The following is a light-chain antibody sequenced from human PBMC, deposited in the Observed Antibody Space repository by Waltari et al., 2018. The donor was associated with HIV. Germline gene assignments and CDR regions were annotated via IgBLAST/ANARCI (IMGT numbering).Light chain of an antibody. CDR2: DNN. V-gene: IGLV1-51*01. J-gene: IGLJ2*01. CDR1: SSNIGNNS. Sequence: QSVLTQPPSVSAAPGQKVTISCSGSSSNIGNNSVSWYQLPGTAPKLLIYDNNKRPSGIPDRFSGSKSGTSATLGITGLQTGDEADYYCGTWDSSLSAVVFGGGTKLTVL. CDR3: GTWDSSLSAVV.